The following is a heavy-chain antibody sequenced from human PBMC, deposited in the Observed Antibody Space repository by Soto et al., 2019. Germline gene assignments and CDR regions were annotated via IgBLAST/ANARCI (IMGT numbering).Heavy chain of an antibody. Sequence: PSETLSLTCTVTGGSISSNSHYWGWIRQPPGKGLEWIGRIHYGGNTYHNLSLKSRVTISVDTSKNQLSLKLTSVTAADTAVFYCARQTAEACRIGRYMHNWFDPWGQGTLVTVSS. D-gene: IGHD1-1*01. J-gene: IGHJ5*02. CDR1: GGSISSNSHY. CDR3: ARQTAEACRIGRYMHNWFDP. V-gene: IGHV4-39*01. CDR2: IHYGGNT.